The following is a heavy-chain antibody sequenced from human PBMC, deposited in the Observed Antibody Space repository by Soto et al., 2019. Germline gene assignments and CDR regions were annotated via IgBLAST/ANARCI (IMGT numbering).Heavy chain of an antibody. CDR1: GFNFNNNG. Sequence: QVQLEESGGGVVQPGRSLRLSCAASGFNFNNNGMHWVRQAPGKGLEWVAVISYDGVNKYYAESVRGRLIISRDNSKDMLYLQMNSLGAEDTAVYYCARDIRPPSNYDFWGGFGYGMDVWGQGTTVIVSS. J-gene: IGHJ6*01. CDR3: ARDIRPPSNYDFWGGFGYGMDV. V-gene: IGHV3-30*03. CDR2: ISYDGVNK. D-gene: IGHD3-3*01.